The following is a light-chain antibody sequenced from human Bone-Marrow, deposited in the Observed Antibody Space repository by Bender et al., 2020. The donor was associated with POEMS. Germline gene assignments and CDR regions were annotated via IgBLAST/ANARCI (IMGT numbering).Light chain of an antibody. J-gene: IGLJ3*02. CDR3: SAWDDSLSGWV. CDR1: SHNIGNHG. Sequence: QSVVTQPPSLSEAPRQRVTISCSGSSHNIGNHGVHWYQQPPGEAPKLLIYYDDLLTPGVSDRFSASKSGTSASLAISELQSEDEALYYCSAWDDSLSGWVFGGGTKLTVL. CDR2: YDD. V-gene: IGLV1-36*01.